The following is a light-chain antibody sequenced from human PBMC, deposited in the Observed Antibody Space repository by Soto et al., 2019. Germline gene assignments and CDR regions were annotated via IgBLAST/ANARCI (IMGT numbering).Light chain of an antibody. V-gene: IGKV1-13*02. CDR2: DAS. CDR1: QGISSA. Sequence: AIQFTQSPSSLSASVGDRVTITCRASQGISSALAWYQQKTGKAPKLLIYDASSLASGVPSRFSGSGSGTDCTLTISRLQPEDFETYYCQQANSFPHLFGPGTKVDI. CDR3: QQANSFPHL. J-gene: IGKJ3*01.